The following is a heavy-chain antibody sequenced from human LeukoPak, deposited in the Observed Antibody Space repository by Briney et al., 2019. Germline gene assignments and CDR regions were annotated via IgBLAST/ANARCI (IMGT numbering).Heavy chain of an antibody. Sequence: SGGSLRLSWAASGFTFSSYAMHWVRQAPGKGLEWVAVISYDGSNKYYADSVKGRFTISRDNSKNTLYLQMNSLRAEDTAVYYCARDQGRSRRYSSGWEDYYYYG. CDR3: ARDQGRSRRYSSGWEDYYYYG. CDR2: ISYDGSNK. V-gene: IGHV3-30*04. J-gene: IGHJ6*01. D-gene: IGHD6-19*01. CDR1: GFTFSSYA.